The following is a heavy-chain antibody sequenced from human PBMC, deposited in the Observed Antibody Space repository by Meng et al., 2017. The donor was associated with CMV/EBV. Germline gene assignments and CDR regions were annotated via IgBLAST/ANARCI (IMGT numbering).Heavy chain of an antibody. V-gene: IGHV3-30*04. Sequence: GESLKISCAASGFTFSSYAMHWVRQAPGKGLEWVAVISYDGSNKYYADSVKGRFTISRDNSKNTLYLQMNSLRAEDTAVNYCARDRVTAAAGVGWFDPWGQGTLVTVSS. D-gene: IGHD6-13*01. J-gene: IGHJ5*02. CDR1: GFTFSSYA. CDR3: ARDRVTAAAGVGWFDP. CDR2: ISYDGSNK.